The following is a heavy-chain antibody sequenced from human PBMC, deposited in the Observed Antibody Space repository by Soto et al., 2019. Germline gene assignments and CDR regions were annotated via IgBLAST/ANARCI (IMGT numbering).Heavy chain of an antibody. J-gene: IGHJ4*02. Sequence: QVQLVQSGAEVKKPGASVKVSYKASGYPFTTYDISWVRQAAGQGLEWMGWINLNSGHTDYAQRFQGRVTMTRNTSITTAYMELTSLSSEDTAVYYCARGRGWRDYWGQGTLVTVSS. V-gene: IGHV1-8*01. CDR2: INLNSGHT. CDR1: GYPFTTYD. CDR3: ARGRGWRDY. D-gene: IGHD6-19*01.